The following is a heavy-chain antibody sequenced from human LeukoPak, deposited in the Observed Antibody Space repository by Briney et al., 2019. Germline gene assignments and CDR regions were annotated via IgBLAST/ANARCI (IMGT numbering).Heavy chain of an antibody. CDR3: ARGRIPQNWSDYYY. D-gene: IGHD3-3*01. CDR1: GDSISTYY. CDR2: IYYSGTT. J-gene: IGHJ4*02. Sequence: SETLSLTCTVSGDSISTYYWSWIRQPPGKGLEWIGYIYYSGTTNYNPSLKSRVTISVDTSKNQFSLKLNSVTAADTAVYYCARGRIPQNWSDYYYWGQGTLVTVSS. V-gene: IGHV4-59*01.